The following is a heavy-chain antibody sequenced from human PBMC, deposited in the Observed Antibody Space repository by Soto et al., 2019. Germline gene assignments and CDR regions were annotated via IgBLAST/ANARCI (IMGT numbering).Heavy chain of an antibody. CDR2: IYYSGST. Sequence: SETVSLTCTVSGGSISSYYWSWIRQPPGKGLEWIGYIYYSGSTNYNPSLKSRVTISVDTSKNQFSLKLSSVPAADTAVDYCARVGGIPHRRWFDPGGQGTLVTVSS. CDR3: ARVGGIPHRRWFDP. V-gene: IGHV4-59*01. J-gene: IGHJ5*02. D-gene: IGHD2-21*01. CDR1: GGSISSYY.